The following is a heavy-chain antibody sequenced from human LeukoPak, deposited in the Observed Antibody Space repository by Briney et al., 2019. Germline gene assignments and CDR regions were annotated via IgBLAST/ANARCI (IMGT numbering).Heavy chain of an antibody. V-gene: IGHV3-15*01. CDR3: TTEVPLLWFGELQGY. Sequence: GGSLRLSCAASGFTFSNAWMSWVRQAPGKGLEWVGRIKSKTDGGTTDYAAPVKGRFTISRDDSKNTLYLQMNSLKTEDTAVYYCTTEVPLLWFGELQGYWGQGTLVTVSS. CDR1: GFTFSNAW. D-gene: IGHD3-10*01. CDR2: IKSKTDGGTT. J-gene: IGHJ4*02.